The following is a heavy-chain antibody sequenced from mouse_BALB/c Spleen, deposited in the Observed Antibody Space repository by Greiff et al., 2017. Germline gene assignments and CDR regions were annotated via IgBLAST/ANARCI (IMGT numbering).Heavy chain of an antibody. CDR2: IDPENGDT. D-gene: IGHD1-2*01. V-gene: IGHV14-4*02. CDR1: GFNIKDYY. Sequence: VHVKQSGAELVRSGASVKLSCTASGFNIKDYYMHWVKQRPEQGLEWIGWIDPENGDTEYAPKFQGKATMTADTSSNTAYLQLSSLTSEDTAVYYCNEVLRHHWYFDVWGAGTTVTVSS. J-gene: IGHJ1*01. CDR3: NEVLRHHWYFDV.